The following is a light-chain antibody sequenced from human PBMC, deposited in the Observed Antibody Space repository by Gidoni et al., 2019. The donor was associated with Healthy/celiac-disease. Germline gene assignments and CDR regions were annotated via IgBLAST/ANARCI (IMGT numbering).Light chain of an antibody. V-gene: IGKV1-39*01. Sequence: DIQMTQSPSSLSASVGDRVTITCRTSQSISSYLNWYQQKPGTAPKLLIYAASSLQSGVPSRFSGSGSGTDFTLTISSLQPEDFATYYCQQSYSTLRTFGQGTNLEIK. CDR1: QSISSY. CDR3: QQSYSTLRT. CDR2: AAS. J-gene: IGKJ2*01.